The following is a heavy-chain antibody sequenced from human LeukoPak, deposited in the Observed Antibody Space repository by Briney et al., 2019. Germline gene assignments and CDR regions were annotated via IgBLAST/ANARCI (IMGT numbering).Heavy chain of an antibody. V-gene: IGHV3-9*01. J-gene: IGHJ4*02. D-gene: IGHD3-16*01. Sequence: PGGSLRLSCAASGFTFDEYAMHWVRQAPGKGLEWVAGINWNSGSIGYADSVRGRFTVSRDNAKKSLYVQINSLRADDTAFYYCAKGRFGELYSPFGNWGRGTLVTVSP. CDR3: AKGRFGELYSPFGN. CDR1: GFTFDEYA. CDR2: INWNSGSI.